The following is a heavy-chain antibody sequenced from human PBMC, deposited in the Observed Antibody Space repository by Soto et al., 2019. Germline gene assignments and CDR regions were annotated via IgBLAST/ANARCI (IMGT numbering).Heavy chain of an antibody. CDR2: IIPIFGTA. CDR3: ARSQDPADYGDYDYYYYGMDV. D-gene: IGHD4-17*01. V-gene: IGHV1-69*13. J-gene: IGHJ6*02. Sequence: AASVKVSCKASGGTFSSYAISWVRQAPGQGLEWMGGIIPIFGTANYAQKFQGRVTITADESTSTAYMELSSLRSEDTAVYYCARSQDPADYGDYDYYYYGMDVWGQGTTVTVSS. CDR1: GGTFSSYA.